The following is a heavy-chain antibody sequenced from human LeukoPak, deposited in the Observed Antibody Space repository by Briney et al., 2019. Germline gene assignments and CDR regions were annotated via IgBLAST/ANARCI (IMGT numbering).Heavy chain of an antibody. J-gene: IGHJ4*02. CDR3: AKSIAVAGLAGGRTFDY. D-gene: IGHD6-19*01. Sequence: GGSLRLSCAASGFTFSNYAMSWVRQAPGKGLEWVTFIRFDGSDKYYAESVKGRFTISRDNSKNTLYLQMNSLRAEDMAVYYCAKSIAVAGLAGGRTFDYWGQGTLVTVPS. CDR2: IRFDGSDK. V-gene: IGHV3-30*02. CDR1: GFTFSNYA.